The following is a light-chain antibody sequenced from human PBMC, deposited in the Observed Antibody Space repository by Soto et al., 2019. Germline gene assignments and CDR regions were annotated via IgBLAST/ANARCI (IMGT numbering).Light chain of an antibody. V-gene: IGKV3D-15*01. Sequence: LTQSPGALSLSTGERATLSFRASQSVTKYIAWYQQRPGQAPRLLIYDASNRASGVPARLSGSGSGTDLTITINSMQYEDFAVYYCQPYNNSPLTFGGGTKVDIK. CDR2: DAS. CDR1: QSVTKY. J-gene: IGKJ4*01. CDR3: QPYNNSPLT.